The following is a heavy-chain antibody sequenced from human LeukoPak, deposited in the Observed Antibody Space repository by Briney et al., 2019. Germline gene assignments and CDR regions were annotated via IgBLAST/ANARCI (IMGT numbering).Heavy chain of an antibody. Sequence: GRSLRLSCAASGFTFDDYAMHWVRQAPGKGLEWVSGISWNSGSIGYADSVKGRFTISRDNAKNSLYLQMNSLRAEDTALYYCAKDQNSSGWSAFGAFDIWGQGTMVTVSS. CDR2: ISWNSGSI. CDR3: AKDQNSSGWSAFGAFDI. CDR1: GFTFDDYA. J-gene: IGHJ3*02. V-gene: IGHV3-9*01. D-gene: IGHD6-19*01.